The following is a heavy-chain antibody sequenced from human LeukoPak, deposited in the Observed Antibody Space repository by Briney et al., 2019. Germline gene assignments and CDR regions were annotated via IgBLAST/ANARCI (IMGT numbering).Heavy chain of an antibody. J-gene: IGHJ5*02. Sequence: GESLMISCQGSGYRFSNPWIGWVRQKPGKGVGWVGVIFPDDSDTKYGPSLQGQVTFSVDKSINTAYLQWNSLKASDTAIYYCAKLSCIMTASASWGQGTMVIVSS. CDR3: AKLSCIMTASAS. V-gene: IGHV5-51*01. D-gene: IGHD1-14*01. CDR1: GYRFSNPW. CDR2: IFPDDSDT.